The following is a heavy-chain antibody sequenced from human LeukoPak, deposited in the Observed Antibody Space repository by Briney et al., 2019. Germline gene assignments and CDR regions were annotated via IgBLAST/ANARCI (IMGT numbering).Heavy chain of an antibody. V-gene: IGHV3-20*04. D-gene: IGHD1-1*01. CDR3: VPKGNEGY. CDR2: INWNGGST. J-gene: IGHJ4*02. CDR1: GFTFDDYG. Sequence: GGSRRLSCAASGFTFDDYGMSWVRQAPGKRLEWVSGINWNGGSTGYVDSVKGRFTISRDNAKNSLYLQMNSLRVEDTAVYYCVPKGNEGYWGQGTLVTVSS.